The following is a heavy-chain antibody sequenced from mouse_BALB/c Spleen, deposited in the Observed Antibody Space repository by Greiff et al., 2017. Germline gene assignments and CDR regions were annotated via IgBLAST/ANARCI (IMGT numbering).Heavy chain of an antibody. Sequence: VQLKQSGAELAKPGASVKMSCKASGYTFTSYWMHWVKQRPGQGLEWIGYINPSTGYTEYNQKFKDKATLTADKSSSTAYMQLSSLTSEDSAVYYCARRGSTVVARCFDYWGQGTTLTVSS. D-gene: IGHD1-1*01. CDR3: ARRGSTVVARCFDY. V-gene: IGHV1-7*01. CDR2: INPSTGYT. CDR1: GYTFTSYW. J-gene: IGHJ2*01.